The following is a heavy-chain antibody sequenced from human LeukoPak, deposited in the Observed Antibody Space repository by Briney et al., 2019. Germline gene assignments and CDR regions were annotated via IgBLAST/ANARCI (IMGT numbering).Heavy chain of an antibody. J-gene: IGHJ1*01. CDR2: ISSSSTYK. D-gene: IGHD4-17*01. Sequence: GGSLRLSCAASGFSFSSYSMNWVRQAPGKGLEWLSSISSSSTYKYYADSVKGRFTISRDNAKNALYLQMNTLRAEDTAVYYCARDFTVETTAYFHNWGQGTLVTVSS. CDR1: GFSFSSYS. CDR3: ARDFTVETTAYFHN. V-gene: IGHV3-21*01.